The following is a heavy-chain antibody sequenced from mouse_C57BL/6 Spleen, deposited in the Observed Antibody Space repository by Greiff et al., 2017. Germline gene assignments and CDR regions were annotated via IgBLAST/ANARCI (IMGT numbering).Heavy chain of an antibody. CDR3: ARDDLVGRGYFDV. V-gene: IGHV1-75*01. CDR1: GYTFTDYS. Sequence: QVQLQQSGPELVKPGASVKISCKASGYTFTDYSINWVKQRPGQGLEWIGWIFPGSGSTYYNEKFKGKATLTVDKSSSTAYMLLSSLTSEDSAVYFCARDDLVGRGYFDVWGTGTTVTVSS. CDR2: IFPGSGST. J-gene: IGHJ1*03. D-gene: IGHD1-1*02.